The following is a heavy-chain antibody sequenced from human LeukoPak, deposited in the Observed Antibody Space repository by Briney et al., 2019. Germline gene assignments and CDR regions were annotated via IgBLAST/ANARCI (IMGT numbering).Heavy chain of an antibody. V-gene: IGHV1-2*02. CDR2: INPNSGGT. J-gene: IGHJ6*02. D-gene: IGHD5-18*01. Sequence: ASVKVSCKASGYTFTCYYMHWVRQAPGQGLEWMGWINPNSGGTNYAQKFQGRVTMTRDTSIRTAYMALSRLTSDDTAVYYCARVDTDMVAYGMDVWGQGTTVTVSS. CDR3: ARVDTDMVAYGMDV. CDR1: GYTFTCYY.